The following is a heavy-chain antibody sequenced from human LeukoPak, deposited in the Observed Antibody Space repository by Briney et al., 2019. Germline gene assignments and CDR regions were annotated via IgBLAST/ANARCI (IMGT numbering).Heavy chain of an antibody. CDR2: VNPNSGDS. V-gene: IGHV1-2*02. CDR1: GGTFSSYA. Sequence: ASVKVSCKASGGTFSSYAISWVRRAPGQGLEWMGWVNPNSGDSNYAEKFLGRVTMTRDTPISTAYMELSRLRSDDTAVYFCSRESASTGTRVFAYWGQGTLVTVSS. CDR3: SRESASTGTRVFAY. J-gene: IGHJ4*02. D-gene: IGHD2-2*01.